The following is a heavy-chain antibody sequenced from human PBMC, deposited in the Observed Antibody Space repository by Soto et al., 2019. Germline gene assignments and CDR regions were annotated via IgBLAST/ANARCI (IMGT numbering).Heavy chain of an antibody. V-gene: IGHV1-69*12. CDR3: ARHGYSYGYLFDY. CDR2: IISIFDTA. D-gene: IGHD5-18*01. J-gene: IGHJ4*02. Sequence: QVQLVQSGAEVKKPGSSVKVSCKASGGTFSSYAISWVRQAPGQGLEWMGGIISIFDTADYAQKFQGRVTITADEPTSTAYMERSSLRSEDTAVYYCARHGYSYGYLFDYWGQGTLVTVSS. CDR1: GGTFSSYA.